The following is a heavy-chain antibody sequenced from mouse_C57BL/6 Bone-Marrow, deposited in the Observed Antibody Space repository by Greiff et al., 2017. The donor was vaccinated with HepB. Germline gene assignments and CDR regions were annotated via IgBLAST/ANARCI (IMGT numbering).Heavy chain of an antibody. CDR1: GYAFTNYL. Sequence: QVQLKQSGAELVRPGTSVKVSCKASGYAFTNYLIEWVKQRPGQGLEWIGVINPGSGGTNYNEKFKGKATLTADKSSSTAYMQLSSLTSEDSAVYFCARHPYGSPTGTRDAMDYWGQGTSVTVSS. CDR2: INPGSGGT. V-gene: IGHV1-54*01. D-gene: IGHD1-1*01. J-gene: IGHJ4*01. CDR3: ARHPYGSPTGTRDAMDY.